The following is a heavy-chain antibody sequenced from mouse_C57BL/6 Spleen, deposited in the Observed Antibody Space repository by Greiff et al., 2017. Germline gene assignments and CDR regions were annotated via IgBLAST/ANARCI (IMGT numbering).Heavy chain of an antibody. Sequence: VQLQQSGAELVKPGASVKLSCKASGYTFTSYWMHWVKQRPGQGLEWIGMIHPNSGSTNYNEKFKSKATLTVDKSSSTAYMQLSSLTSEDSAVYYCARGYYGSSAYWYFDVWGTGTTVTVSS. CDR3: ARGYYGSSAYWYFDV. CDR2: IHPNSGST. J-gene: IGHJ1*03. D-gene: IGHD1-1*01. CDR1: GYTFTSYW. V-gene: IGHV1-64*01.